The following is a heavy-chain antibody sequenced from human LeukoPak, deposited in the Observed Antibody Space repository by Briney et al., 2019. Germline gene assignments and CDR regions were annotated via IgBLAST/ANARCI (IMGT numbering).Heavy chain of an antibody. V-gene: IGHV1-18*01. Sequence: ASVKVSCKASGYTFTSYGISWVRQAPGQGLEWMGWISAYNGNTNYAQKLQGRVTMTTDISTSTAYMELRSLRSDDTAVYYCARDPPRGYSYGYSFWFDPWGQGTLVTVSS. D-gene: IGHD5-18*01. CDR2: ISAYNGNT. CDR1: GYTFTSYG. CDR3: ARDPPRGYSYGYSFWFDP. J-gene: IGHJ5*02.